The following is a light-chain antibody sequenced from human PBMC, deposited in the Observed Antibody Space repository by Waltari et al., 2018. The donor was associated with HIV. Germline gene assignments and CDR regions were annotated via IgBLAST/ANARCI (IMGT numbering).Light chain of an antibody. CDR3: SSYAGSSAVV. J-gene: IGLJ3*02. CDR1: SSDVGGYNY. V-gene: IGLV2-14*01. Sequence: QSALTQPASVSGSPGPSITIPCTGASSDVGGYNYVSWYQQHPGKAPKLMIYEVSNRPSGFSIRFSGSKSGNAAPLTFSGIRAEDEADYYCSSYAGSSAVVFGGGTKLTVL. CDR2: EVS.